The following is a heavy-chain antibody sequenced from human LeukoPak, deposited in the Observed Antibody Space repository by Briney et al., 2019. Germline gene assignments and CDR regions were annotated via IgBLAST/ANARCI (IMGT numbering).Heavy chain of an antibody. J-gene: IGHJ4*02. Sequence: GASVKVSCKASGYSFTSYYMHWVRQAPGQGLEWMGLINPSGSSTTYARKFQGRVTMTRDMFTSTDYMELTSLTSDDTAVYYCAREFRTYYDFWIGFYIFDCWGQGTLVTVSS. CDR2: INPSGSST. CDR1: GYSFTSYY. V-gene: IGHV1-46*01. D-gene: IGHD3-3*01. CDR3: AREFRTYYDFWIGFYIFDC.